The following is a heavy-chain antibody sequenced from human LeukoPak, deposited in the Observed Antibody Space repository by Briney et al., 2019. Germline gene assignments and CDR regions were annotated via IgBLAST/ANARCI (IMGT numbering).Heavy chain of an antibody. CDR3: ARAHELELQVFDY. J-gene: IGHJ4*02. V-gene: IGHV7-4-1*02. Sequence: ASVKVSCKASGYTFTSDAMHWVRQAPGQGLEWMGRINTATGNPTYAQGFTGRFVFSLDTSLSTAYLQISSLKAEDTAVYYCARAHELELQVFDYWGQGTLVTVSS. D-gene: IGHD1-7*01. CDR2: INTATGNP. CDR1: GYTFTSDA.